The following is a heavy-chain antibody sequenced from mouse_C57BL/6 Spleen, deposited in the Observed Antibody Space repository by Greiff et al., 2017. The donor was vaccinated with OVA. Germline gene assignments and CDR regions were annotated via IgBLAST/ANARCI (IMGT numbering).Heavy chain of an antibody. Sequence: EVQRVESGGGLVKPGGSLKLSCAASGFTFSDYGMHWVRQAPEKGLEWVAYISSGSSTIYYADTVKGRFTISSDNAKNTLFLQMTSLRSEDTAMYYCARPGSSYVNWYFDVWGTGTTVTVSS. V-gene: IGHV5-17*01. J-gene: IGHJ1*03. D-gene: IGHD1-1*01. CDR1: GFTFSDYG. CDR3: ARPGSSYVNWYFDV. CDR2: ISSGSSTI.